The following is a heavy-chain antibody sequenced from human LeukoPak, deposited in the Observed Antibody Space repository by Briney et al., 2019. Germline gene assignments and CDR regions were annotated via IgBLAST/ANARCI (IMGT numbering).Heavy chain of an antibody. D-gene: IGHD1/OR15-1a*01. CDR2: INYSGNT. CDR1: GGSISDYY. CDR3: ARLNVLNNSVLHHFDR. Sequence: SETLSPTCTVSGGSISDYYWSWIRQPPGKGLEWIAYINYSGNTDYNPSLKSRVTISVDTSKNHFSLKLNSVTAADTAVYYCARLNVLNNSVLHHFDRWGQGTLVTVSS. J-gene: IGHJ4*02. V-gene: IGHV4-59*08.